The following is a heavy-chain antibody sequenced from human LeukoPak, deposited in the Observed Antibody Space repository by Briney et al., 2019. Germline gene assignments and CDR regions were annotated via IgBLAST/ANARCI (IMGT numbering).Heavy chain of an antibody. CDR1: GYTFAGYN. J-gene: IGHJ4*02. D-gene: IGHD5/OR15-5a*01. CDR2: INPSSGAT. CDR3: ARRSTDLDY. V-gene: IGHV1-2*02. Sequence: GASVKVSCKASGYTFAGYNIYWVRQAPGQGLEWMEWINPSSGATLYAQKFRGRVTTTRDTSITTAYMELNSLTSDDTAIYYCARRSTDLDYWGQGTLVTVSS.